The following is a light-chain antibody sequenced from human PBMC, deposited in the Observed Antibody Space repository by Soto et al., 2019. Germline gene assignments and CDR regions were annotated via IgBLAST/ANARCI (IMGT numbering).Light chain of an antibody. CDR3: QSFDSSRIGLL. Sequence: QSVLTQPPSVTGAPGQRVTISCTGSHSDIGAGYGVHWYQQFPHSAPKLLIYVTTNRPSGVPDRFSGSRSGTSASLAITGLQAEDEADYYCQSFDSSRIGLLFGGGTKLTVL. J-gene: IGLJ2*01. CDR1: HSDIGAGYG. V-gene: IGLV1-40*01. CDR2: VTT.